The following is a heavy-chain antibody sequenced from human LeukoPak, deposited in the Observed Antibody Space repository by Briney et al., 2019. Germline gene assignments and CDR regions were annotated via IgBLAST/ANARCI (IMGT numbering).Heavy chain of an antibody. D-gene: IGHD1-26*01. Sequence: QPGGSLRLSCAASGFTFSSYAMSWVRQAPGKGLEWVSAISGSGGSTYYADSVKGRFTISRDNSKYSLYLQMNSLRAEDTAVYYCAIFSGSHDYWGQGTLVTVSS. CDR3: AIFSGSHDY. CDR2: ISGSGGST. V-gene: IGHV3-23*01. CDR1: GFTFSSYA. J-gene: IGHJ4*02.